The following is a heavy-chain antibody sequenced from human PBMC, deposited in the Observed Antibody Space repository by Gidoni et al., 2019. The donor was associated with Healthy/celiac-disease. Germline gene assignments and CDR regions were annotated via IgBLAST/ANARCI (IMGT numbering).Heavy chain of an antibody. V-gene: IGHV3-30*18. D-gene: IGHD3-9*01. J-gene: IGHJ4*02. CDR2: ISYDGSNK. Sequence: QVQLVESGGGVVQPGRSLRLSCAASGFPFSSYGLHWVRQAPGKGLEWVAVISYDGSNKYYADSVKGRFTISRDNSKNTLYLQMNSLRAEDTAVYYCAKEGREYYDILEDPTQVDYWGQGTLVTVSS. CDR1: GFPFSSYG. CDR3: AKEGREYYDILEDPTQVDY.